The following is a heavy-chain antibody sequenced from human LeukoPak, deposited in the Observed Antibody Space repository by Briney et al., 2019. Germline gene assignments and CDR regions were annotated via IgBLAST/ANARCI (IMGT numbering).Heavy chain of an antibody. V-gene: IGHV4-31*03. J-gene: IGHJ4*02. D-gene: IGHD6-13*01. Sequence: SETLSLTCTVSGGSISSGGHYWSWIRQYPGKGLEWIGYIYLSGSTYYNPSLQSRVTVSVDTSKNQFSLKLSSVTAADTAVYYCAKDRAAAGPGGFDYWGQGTLVTVSS. CDR3: AKDRAAAGPGGFDY. CDR1: GGSISSGGHY. CDR2: IYLSGST.